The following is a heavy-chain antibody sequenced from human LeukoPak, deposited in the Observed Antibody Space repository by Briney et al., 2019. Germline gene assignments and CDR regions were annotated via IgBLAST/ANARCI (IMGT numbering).Heavy chain of an antibody. J-gene: IGHJ6*02. V-gene: IGHV4-34*01. D-gene: IGHD2-2*01. CDR1: GGSFSGYY. CDR2: INHSGST. CDR3: ARGDCSSTSCYFIAWYGMDV. Sequence: SETLSLTCAVYGGSFSGYYWSWIRQPPGKGLEWTGEINHSGSTNYNPSLKSRVTISVDTSKNQFSLKLSSVTAADTAVYYCARGDCSSTSCYFIAWYGMDVWGQGTTVTVSS.